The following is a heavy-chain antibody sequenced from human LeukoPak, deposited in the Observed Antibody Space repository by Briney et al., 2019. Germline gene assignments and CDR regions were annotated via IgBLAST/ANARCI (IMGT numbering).Heavy chain of an antibody. CDR3: ARDIIMVRAYFDP. CDR1: GGSISSDC. D-gene: IGHD3-10*01. CDR2: IYYSGST. J-gene: IGHJ5*02. V-gene: IGHV4-59*01. Sequence: SETLSLTCTVSGGSISSDCWSWIRQPPGKGLEWVGYIYYSGSTKYNPSLKSRVTISLDTSKNQFSLKLTSVTAADTAVYYCARDIIMVRAYFDPWGQGTRVTVSS.